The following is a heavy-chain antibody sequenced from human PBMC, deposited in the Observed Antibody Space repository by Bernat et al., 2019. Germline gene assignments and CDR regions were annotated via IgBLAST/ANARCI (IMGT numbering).Heavy chain of an antibody. J-gene: IGHJ3*02. CDR1: GFTFSSYA. Sequence: EVQLVESGGGLVQPGGSLRLSCAASGFTFSSYAMSWVRQAPGKGLEWVSAISGSGGSTYEADSVKGRFTISRDKSKNTLYLQMNSLRAEDTAVYYCAKDFYCSSTSCYVGAFDIWGQGTMVTVSS. V-gene: IGHV3-23*04. CDR2: ISGSGGST. D-gene: IGHD2-2*01. CDR3: AKDFYCSSTSCYVGAFDI.